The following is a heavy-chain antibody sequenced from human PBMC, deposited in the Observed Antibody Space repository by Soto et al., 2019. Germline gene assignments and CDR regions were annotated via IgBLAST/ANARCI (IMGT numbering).Heavy chain of an antibody. Sequence: SETLSLTCTVSGGSISSSNYYWGWIRQPPGKGLEWIGSIYSSGSTYYIPSLKSRLTISVDTSKNQFSLKLTSVTAADTAVFYCARHYYATYYFDYWGQGTLLTVSS. V-gene: IGHV4-39*01. CDR1: GGSISSSNYY. D-gene: IGHD3-22*01. J-gene: IGHJ4*02. CDR3: ARHYYATYYFDY. CDR2: IYSSGST.